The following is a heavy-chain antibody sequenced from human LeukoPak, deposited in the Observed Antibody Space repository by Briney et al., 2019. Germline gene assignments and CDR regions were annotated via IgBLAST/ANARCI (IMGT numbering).Heavy chain of an antibody. CDR2: IYYSGST. J-gene: IGHJ3*02. V-gene: IGHV4-39*07. D-gene: IGHD3-10*01. CDR3: AYGYGSGSYYSPTDAFDI. Sequence: SETLSLTCTVSGGSISSSSYYWGWIRQPPGKGLEWIGSIYYSGSTYYNPSLKSRVTISVDTSKNQFSLKLSSVTAADTAVYYCAYGYGSGSYYSPTDAFDIWGQGTMVTVSS. CDR1: GGSISSSSYY.